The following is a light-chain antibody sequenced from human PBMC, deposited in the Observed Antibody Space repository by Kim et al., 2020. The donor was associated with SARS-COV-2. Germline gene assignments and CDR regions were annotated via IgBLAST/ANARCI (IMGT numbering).Light chain of an antibody. J-gene: IGKJ4*01. CDR1: QGIANY. CDR3: QQSYTLPLS. V-gene: IGKV1-39*01. Sequence: PSGGDTVTITCRTSQGIANYLNWYQQKPGKAPKLLMYAASSLQSGVPSRFTGSGSGTDFTLTISSLQPEDSATYYCQQSYTLPLSFGGGTKVDIK. CDR2: AAS.